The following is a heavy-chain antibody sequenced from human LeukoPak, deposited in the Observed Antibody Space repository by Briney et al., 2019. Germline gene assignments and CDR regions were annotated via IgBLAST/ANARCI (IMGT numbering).Heavy chain of an antibody. CDR3: ARAIGPIPDYDFWSGYHYYGMDV. V-gene: IGHV3-74*01. CDR2: INSDGSST. D-gene: IGHD3-3*01. CDR1: GFTFSSYW. Sequence: PGGSLRLSCAASGFTFSSYWMHWVRQAPGKGLVWVSRINSDGSSTSYADSVKGRFTISRDNAKNTLYLQMNSLRAEDTAVYYCARAIGPIPDYDFWSGYHYYGMDVWGQGTTVTVSS. J-gene: IGHJ6*02.